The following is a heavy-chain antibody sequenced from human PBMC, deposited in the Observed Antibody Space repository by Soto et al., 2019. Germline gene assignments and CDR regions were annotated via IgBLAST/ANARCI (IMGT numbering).Heavy chain of an antibody. V-gene: IGHV3-30-3*01. Sequence: QVQLVESGGGVVQPGRSLRLSCAASGLTFSSYAVHWVRQAPGKGLEWVAVISYDGSNKYYADSVKGRFTISIDTSKNTLYLQMKRRRAEETSVYYCASEDSSGYRDQRYLGYWGQGTLVTVSS. D-gene: IGHD3-22*01. J-gene: IGHJ4*02. CDR2: ISYDGSNK. CDR3: ASEDSSGYRDQRYLGY. CDR1: GLTFSSYA.